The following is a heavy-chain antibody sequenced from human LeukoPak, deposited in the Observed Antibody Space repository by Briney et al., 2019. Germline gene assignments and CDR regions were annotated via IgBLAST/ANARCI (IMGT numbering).Heavy chain of an antibody. CDR2: IHYSGSR. D-gene: IGHD6-13*01. Sequence: SETLSLTCIVSGGSVTSGDYDWSWIRQPPGRGLEWLGYIHYSGSRNFNPSLKSRVTTSLETSKNQFSLKLSSVTAADTAVYFCARKIHRAFGIAAAGVFDYWGQGILVTVSS. CDR1: GGSVTSGDYD. V-gene: IGHV4-61*08. CDR3: ARKIHRAFGIAAAGVFDY. J-gene: IGHJ4*02.